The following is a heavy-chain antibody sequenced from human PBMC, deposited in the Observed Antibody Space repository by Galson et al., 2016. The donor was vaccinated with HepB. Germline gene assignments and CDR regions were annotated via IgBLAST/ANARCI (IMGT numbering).Heavy chain of an antibody. J-gene: IGHJ4*02. CDR2: LSSTSSTI. V-gene: IGHV3-48*04. CDR1: GFSFSSYN. Sequence: LRLSCAASGFSFSSYNMNWVRQAPGKGLEWVSFLSSTSSTIYYADSVKGRFTISRDNAKNSLYLQMNSLRAEDTAVYYCARGDIVGAIFDYWGQGTLVTVSS. CDR3: ARGDIVGAIFDY. D-gene: IGHD1-26*01.